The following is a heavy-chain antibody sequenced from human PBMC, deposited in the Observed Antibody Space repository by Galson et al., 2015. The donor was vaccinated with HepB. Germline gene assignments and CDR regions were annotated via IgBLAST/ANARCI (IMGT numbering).Heavy chain of an antibody. CDR3: ANSLTSPIRGEYGMDV. D-gene: IGHD3-10*01. J-gene: IGHJ6*02. CDR2: ISYDGSNK. V-gene: IGHV3-30*04. Sequence: SLRLSCAASGFTFSSYAMHWVRQAPGKGLEWVAVISYDGSNKYYADSVKGRFTISRDNSKNTLYLQMNSLRAEDTAVHYCANSLTSPIRGEYGMDVWGQGTTVTVSS. CDR1: GFTFSSYA.